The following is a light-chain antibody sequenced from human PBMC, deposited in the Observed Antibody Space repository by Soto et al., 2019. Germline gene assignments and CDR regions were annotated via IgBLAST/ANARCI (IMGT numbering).Light chain of an antibody. Sequence: SYELTQPPSVSVAPEKTARITCGGNNIGSKGVHWYQQKPGQAPVLVIYYDSDRPSGIPERFSGSNSGNTATLTISRVEAGDEADYYCQVWDSSSEHPKYVFGAGTKVTVL. CDR3: QVWDSSSEHPKYV. CDR2: YDS. V-gene: IGLV3-21*04. CDR1: NIGSKG. J-gene: IGLJ1*01.